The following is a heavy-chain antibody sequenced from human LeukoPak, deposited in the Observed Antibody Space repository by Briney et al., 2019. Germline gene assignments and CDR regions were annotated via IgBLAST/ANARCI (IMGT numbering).Heavy chain of an antibody. Sequence: AVKVSCKASGDTFSSYAISWVRQDPGQGLEWMGGIIPIFGTANYAQKFQGRVTITTDESTSTAYMELSSLRSEDTAVYYCARDPEYSSSSGDGDYWGQGTLVTVSS. D-gene: IGHD6-6*01. J-gene: IGHJ4*02. V-gene: IGHV1-69*05. CDR3: ARDPEYSSSSGDGDY. CDR1: GDTFSSYA. CDR2: IIPIFGTA.